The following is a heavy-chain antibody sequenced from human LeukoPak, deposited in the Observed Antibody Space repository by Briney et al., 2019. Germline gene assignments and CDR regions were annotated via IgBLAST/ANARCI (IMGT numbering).Heavy chain of an antibody. V-gene: IGHV3-23*01. CDR2: ITGSGGTT. CDR1: GFTFNNNA. J-gene: IGHJ4*01. D-gene: IGHD7-27*01. CDR3: AKTRTWAFDY. Sequence: AGGSLRLSCAASGFTFNNNAMSWVRQAPGKGLECFSTITGSGGTTFYADSVKGRFPISRDNSKNTLYLQMNSLRAEDTAVYYCAKTRTWAFDYWGRGTLVTVSS.